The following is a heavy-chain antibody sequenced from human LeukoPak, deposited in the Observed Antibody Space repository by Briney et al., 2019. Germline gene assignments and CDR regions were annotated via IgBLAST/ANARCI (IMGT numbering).Heavy chain of an antibody. CDR3: ARVDTAMVPYYYYGMDV. V-gene: IGHV1-69*04. D-gene: IGHD5-18*01. CDR2: IIPILGIA. Sequence: ASVKVSCKASGGTFSSYAISWVRQAPGQGLEWMGRIIPILGIANYAQKFQGRVTITADKSTSTAYMELSSLRSEDTAVYYCARVDTAMVPYYYYGMDVWGQGTTVTVSS. CDR1: GGTFSSYA. J-gene: IGHJ6*02.